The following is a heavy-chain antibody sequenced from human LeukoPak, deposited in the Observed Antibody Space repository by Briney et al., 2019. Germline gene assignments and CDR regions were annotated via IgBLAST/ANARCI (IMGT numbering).Heavy chain of an antibody. J-gene: IGHJ4*02. CDR3: ARTRGRFLEWLRYYFDY. CDR1: GGSISSYY. Sequence: SETLSLTCTVSGGSISSYYWSWIRQPAGKGLEWIGRIYTSGSTNYNHSLKSRVTMSVDTSKNQFSLKLSSVTAADTAVYYCARTRGRFLEWLRYYFDYWGQGTLVTVSS. V-gene: IGHV4-4*07. D-gene: IGHD3-3*01. CDR2: IYTSGST.